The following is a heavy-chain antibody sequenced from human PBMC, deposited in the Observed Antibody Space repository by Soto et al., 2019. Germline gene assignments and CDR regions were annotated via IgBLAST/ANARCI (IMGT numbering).Heavy chain of an antibody. CDR2: INHSGST. CDR3: ARTYSSGWDY. Sequence: SETLSLTCAVYGGSFSGYYWSWIRQPPGKGLEWIGEINHSGSTNYNPSLKSRVTISVDTSKNQFSLKLGSVTAADTAVYYCARTYSSGWDYWGQGTLVTVSS. CDR1: GGSFSGYY. J-gene: IGHJ4*02. V-gene: IGHV4-34*01. D-gene: IGHD6-19*01.